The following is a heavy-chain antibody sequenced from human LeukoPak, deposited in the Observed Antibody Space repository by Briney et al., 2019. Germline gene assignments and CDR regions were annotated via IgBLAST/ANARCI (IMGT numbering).Heavy chain of an antibody. CDR2: ISGSGGST. V-gene: IGHV3-23*01. CDR1: GFTFSSYA. D-gene: IGHD3-16*01. Sequence: GGSLRLSCAASGFTFSSYAMSWVRQAPGKGLEWVSAISGSGGSTYYADSVKGRFTISRDNSKNTLYLQMNSLRAEDTAVYYCAKQSSPYARYYYYYGMDVWGQGTTVTVSS. J-gene: IGHJ6*02. CDR3: AKQSSPYARYYYYYGMDV.